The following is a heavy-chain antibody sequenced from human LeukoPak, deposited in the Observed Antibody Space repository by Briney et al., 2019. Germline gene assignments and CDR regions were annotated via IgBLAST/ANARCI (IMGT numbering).Heavy chain of an antibody. CDR3: ARGRGGNYDILTCYLLYYYYGMDV. J-gene: IGHJ6*02. V-gene: IGHV1-8*01. CDR1: GYTFTSYD. CDR2: MNPNSGNT. Sequence: ASVKVSCKASGYTFTSYDINWVRQATGQGLEWMGWMNPNSGNTGYAQKFQGRVTMTRNTSISTAYMELSSLRSEDTAVYYCARGRGGNYDILTCYLLYYYYGMDVWGQGTTVTVSS. D-gene: IGHD3-9*01.